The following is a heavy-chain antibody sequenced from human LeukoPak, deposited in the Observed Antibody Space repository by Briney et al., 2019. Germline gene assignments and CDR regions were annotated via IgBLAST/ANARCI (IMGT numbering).Heavy chain of an antibody. CDR1: GYTFTGYY. CDR3: ASGLGELSFPLDY. J-gene: IGHJ4*02. D-gene: IGHD3-16*02. CDR2: ISAYNGNT. Sequence: ASVKVSCKASGYTFTGYYMHWVRQAPGQGLEWMGWISAYNGNTNYAQKLQGRVTMTTDTSTSTAYMELRSLRSDDTAVYYCASGLGELSFPLDYWGQGTLVTVSS. V-gene: IGHV1-18*04.